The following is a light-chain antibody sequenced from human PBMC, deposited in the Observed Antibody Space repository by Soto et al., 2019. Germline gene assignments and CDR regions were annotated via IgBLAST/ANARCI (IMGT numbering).Light chain of an antibody. Sequence: DIQRTPSPVTLSASVGDRVTLTFRASQSVRSWLAWYQQKPGKAPKLLIYNASRLESGVPSRFSGSASGTEFTLTISSLQPDDFATYYCQQHNSYPLTFGGGTKVDI. J-gene: IGKJ4*01. V-gene: IGKV1-5*01. CDR2: NAS. CDR3: QQHNSYPLT. CDR1: QSVRSW.